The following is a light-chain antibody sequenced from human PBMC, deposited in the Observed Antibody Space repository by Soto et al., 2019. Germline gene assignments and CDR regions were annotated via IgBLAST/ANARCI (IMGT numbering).Light chain of an antibody. CDR3: LQDFNYPWT. V-gene: IGKV1-6*01. CDR1: QGISNY. J-gene: IGKJ1*01. Sequence: QLTQSPSSLSASVGGRVTVACRASQGISNYLGWYQQKPGKAPRLLIFAASNLHTGVPSRFNGSGSGTDFTLTISSLQPEDFATYFCLQDFNYPWTFGRGTKVDI. CDR2: AAS.